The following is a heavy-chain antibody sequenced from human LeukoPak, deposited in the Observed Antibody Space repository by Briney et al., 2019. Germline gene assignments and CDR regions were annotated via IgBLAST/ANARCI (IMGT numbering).Heavy chain of an antibody. J-gene: IGHJ3*02. Sequence: GGSLRLSCAASGFTFSSYGMHWVRQAPGKGLEWVAVISYDGSNKYYADSVKGRFTISRDNSKNTLYLQMNSLRAEDTAVYYCARPLNRYCSGGSCYSETLLFPESSPPDAFDIWGQGTMVTVSS. CDR3: ARPLNRYCSGGSCYSETLLFPESSPPDAFDI. D-gene: IGHD2-15*01. V-gene: IGHV3-30*03. CDR1: GFTFSSYG. CDR2: ISYDGSNK.